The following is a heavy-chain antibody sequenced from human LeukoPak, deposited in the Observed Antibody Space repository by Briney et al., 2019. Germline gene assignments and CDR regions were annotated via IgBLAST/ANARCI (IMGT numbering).Heavy chain of an antibody. CDR1: GGSISSGSYY. V-gene: IGHV4-61*02. Sequence: SETLSLTCTVSGGSISSGSYYWSWIRQPAGKGLEWIGRIYTSGSTNYNPSLKSRVTISVDTSKNQFSLKLSPLPAADTPVYYGARRVSRYYDFWSGKGYLDYWGQGTLVTVSS. CDR2: IYTSGST. J-gene: IGHJ4*02. CDR3: ARRVSRYYDFWSGKGYLDY. D-gene: IGHD3-3*01.